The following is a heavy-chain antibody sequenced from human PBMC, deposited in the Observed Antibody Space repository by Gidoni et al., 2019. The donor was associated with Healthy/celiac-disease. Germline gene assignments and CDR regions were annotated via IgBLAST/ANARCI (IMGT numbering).Heavy chain of an antibody. CDR3: TTGTTPYYYDSSGYSYYFDY. J-gene: IGHJ4*02. CDR2: IKSKAESGTT. CDR1: GFTFSHPW. V-gene: IGHV3-15*01. Sequence: EVQLVESGGGLVKPGGSLGLSCAASGFTFSHPWMSWVRQSTGMGREWVGRIKSKAESGTTDYAAPVKGRFTIARDDSKNTLYLQMNSLKTEDTAVYYCTTGTTPYYYDSSGYSYYFDYWGQGTLVTVSS. D-gene: IGHD3-22*01.